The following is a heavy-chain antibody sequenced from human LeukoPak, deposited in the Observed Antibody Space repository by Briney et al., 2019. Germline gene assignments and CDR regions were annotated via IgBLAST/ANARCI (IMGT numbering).Heavy chain of an antibody. Sequence: GGSLRLSCAASGFTFSSYAMHWVRQCPGKGLEWVAVISYDGSNKYYADSVKGRFTISRDNSKNTLYLQMNSLRAEDTAVYYCARGQSLRGAFDIWGQGTMVTVSS. V-gene: IGHV3-30-3*01. CDR1: GFTFSSYA. CDR3: ARGQSLRGAFDI. D-gene: IGHD3-10*01. CDR2: ISYDGSNK. J-gene: IGHJ3*02.